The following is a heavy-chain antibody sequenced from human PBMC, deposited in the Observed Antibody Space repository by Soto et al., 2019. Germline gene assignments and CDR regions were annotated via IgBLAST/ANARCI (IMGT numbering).Heavy chain of an antibody. CDR3: AKNPGYYYDSTGYHFDY. J-gene: IGHJ4*02. D-gene: IGHD3-22*01. Sequence: TGGSLRLSCAASEFTFSNYAMSWVRQAPGKRLEWVSAISYGGGTTYYADSVKGRFTISRDNSKNTLYLQMNSLRAEDTAVYYCAKNPGYYYDSTGYHFDYWGQGTLVTVSS. V-gene: IGHV3-23*01. CDR1: EFTFSNYA. CDR2: ISYGGGTT.